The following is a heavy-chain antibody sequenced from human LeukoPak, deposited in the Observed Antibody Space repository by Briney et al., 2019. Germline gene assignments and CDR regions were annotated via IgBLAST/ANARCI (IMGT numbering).Heavy chain of an antibody. D-gene: IGHD3-22*01. J-gene: IGHJ4*02. CDR3: ARTYDSSGYYPFYFDY. CDR2: IYSGGST. V-gene: IGHV3-53*01. CDR1: GFTVSSNY. Sequence: GGSLRLSCAASGFTVSSNYMSWVRQAPGKGLEWVPVIYSGGSTYYADSVKGRFTISRDNSKNTLYLQMNSLRAEDTAVYYCARTYDSSGYYPFYFDYWGQGTLVTVSS.